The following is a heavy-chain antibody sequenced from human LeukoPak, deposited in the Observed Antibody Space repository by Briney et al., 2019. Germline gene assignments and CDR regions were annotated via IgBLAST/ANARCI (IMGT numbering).Heavy chain of an antibody. Sequence: GGSLRLSCAASGFTFSSYGMHWVRQAPGKGLEWVAFIRNDGSNKYYADSVKGRFTISRENSKNTLYLQMSSLTAEDTAVYYCAKEWAGFDYWGQGILVTVSS. D-gene: IGHD1-26*01. CDR1: GFTFSSYG. J-gene: IGHJ4*02. V-gene: IGHV3-30*02. CDR2: IRNDGSNK. CDR3: AKEWAGFDY.